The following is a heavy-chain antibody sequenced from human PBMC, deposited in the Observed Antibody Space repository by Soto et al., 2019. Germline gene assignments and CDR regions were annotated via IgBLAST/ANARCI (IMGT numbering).Heavy chain of an antibody. CDR1: GGSISSGGYY. CDR2: IYYSGST. J-gene: IGHJ4*02. D-gene: IGHD3-3*01. V-gene: IGHV4-31*03. Sequence: QVQLQESGPGLVKPSQTLSLTCTVSGGSISSGGYYWSWIRQHPGKGLEWIGYIYYSGSTYYNPSLKSRVTISVDTSKNQFSLKLSSVTAADTAVYYCARASARDFWSGYYSGGIDYWGQGTLVTVSS. CDR3: ARASARDFWSGYYSGGIDY.